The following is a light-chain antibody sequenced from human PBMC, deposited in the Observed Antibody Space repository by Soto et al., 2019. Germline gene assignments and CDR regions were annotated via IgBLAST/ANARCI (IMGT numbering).Light chain of an antibody. J-gene: IGLJ2*01. Sequence: QSALTQPASVSGSPGQSITISCTGTSSDVGGYNYVSWYQQHPGQAPQLMIYDVSNRPSGVSNRFSGSKSGNTASLTISGLQAEDEADYYCSSYPSSSTLVFGGGTKLTVL. CDR1: SSDVGGYNY. CDR3: SSYPSSSTLV. V-gene: IGLV2-14*01. CDR2: DVS.